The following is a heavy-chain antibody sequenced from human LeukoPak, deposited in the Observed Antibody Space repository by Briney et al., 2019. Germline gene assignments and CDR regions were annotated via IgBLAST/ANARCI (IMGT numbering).Heavy chain of an antibody. V-gene: IGHV4-4*07. CDR1: GGSISSYY. J-gene: IGHJ3*02. Sequence: PSETLSLTCTVSGGSISSYYWSWIRQPAGKGLEWIGRIYTSGSTNYNPSLKSQVTMSVDTSKNQFSLKLSSVTAADTAVYYCARSSALEWLFGNDAFDIWGQGTMVTVSS. CDR3: ARSSALEWLFGNDAFDI. D-gene: IGHD3-3*01. CDR2: IYTSGST.